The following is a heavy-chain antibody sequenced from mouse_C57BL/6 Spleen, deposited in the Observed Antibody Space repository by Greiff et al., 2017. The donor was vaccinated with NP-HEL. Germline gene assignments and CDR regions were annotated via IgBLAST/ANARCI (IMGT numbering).Heavy chain of an antibody. CDR1: GYAFSSYW. J-gene: IGHJ1*03. D-gene: IGHD2-12*01. Sequence: VQLQQSGAELVKPGASVKISCKASGYAFSSYWMNWVKQRPGKGLEWIGQIYPGDGDTNYNGKFKGKATLTAYKSSSTAYMQLSSLTSAASSVYFCARSGDSYYPSYWYFGGWGTGTTVTVAS. CDR2: IYPGDGDT. V-gene: IGHV1-80*01. CDR3: ARSGDSYYPSYWYFGG.